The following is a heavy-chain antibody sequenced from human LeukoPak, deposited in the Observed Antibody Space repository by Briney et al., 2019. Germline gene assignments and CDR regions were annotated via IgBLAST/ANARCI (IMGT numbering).Heavy chain of an antibody. CDR2: IKQDGSEK. CDR1: GVTFSSYW. J-gene: IGHJ6*02. Sequence: LTGGSLRLSCAASGVTFSSYWMSWVRQAPGKGLEWVANIKQDGSEKYYVDSVKGRFTISRDNANNSLYLQMNCLRAEDTAVYYCARVQRSDSGYDSADYYYGMDVWGQGTTVTVSS. CDR3: ARVQRSDSGYDSADYYYGMDV. D-gene: IGHD5-12*01. V-gene: IGHV3-7*01.